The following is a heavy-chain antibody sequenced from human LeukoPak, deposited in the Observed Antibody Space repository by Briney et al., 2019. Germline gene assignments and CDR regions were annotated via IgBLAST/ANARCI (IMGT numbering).Heavy chain of an antibody. J-gene: IGHJ1*01. D-gene: IGHD3-3*01. V-gene: IGHV3-74*01. CDR3: ARAPSEIGGYYPEFFRH. CDR1: GFTFSTYW. Sequence: GGSLRLSCAASGFTFSTYWMHWVRQAPGKGLVWVSRIKSDGSTNYADSVKGRFTISRDNAKNTLSLQMNSLRPEDTGVYYCARAPSEIGGYYPEFFRHWGQGTLVTVSS. CDR2: IKSDGST.